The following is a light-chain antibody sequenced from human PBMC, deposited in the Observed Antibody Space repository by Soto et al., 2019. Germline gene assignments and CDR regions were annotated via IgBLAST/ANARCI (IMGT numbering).Light chain of an antibody. J-gene: IGKJ4*01. CDR2: GAS. Sequence: EILMTQSPATLSGSPGERATLSCRASQSVSSNLAWYQQKPGQAPRLLIYGASSRATGIPDRLSGSGSGTEFTLTISRMEPEDFAVYYCQQYGRGLTFGGGTKVDIK. CDR3: QQYGRGLT. V-gene: IGKV3-20*01. CDR1: QSVSSN.